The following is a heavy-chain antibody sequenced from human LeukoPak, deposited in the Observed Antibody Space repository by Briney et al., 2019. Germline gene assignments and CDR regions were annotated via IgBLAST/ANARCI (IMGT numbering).Heavy chain of an antibody. D-gene: IGHD6-19*01. J-gene: IGHJ4*02. Sequence: ASVKVSCKXSGYTFTSYGISWVRQAPGQGLEWMGLISAYNGSTNYAQKLQGRVTMTTDTSTSTAYMELRSPRSDDTAVYYCARDRTGIAVAGKDYWGQGTLVTVSS. CDR3: ARDRTGIAVAGKDY. V-gene: IGHV1-18*01. CDR2: ISAYNGST. CDR1: GYTFTSYG.